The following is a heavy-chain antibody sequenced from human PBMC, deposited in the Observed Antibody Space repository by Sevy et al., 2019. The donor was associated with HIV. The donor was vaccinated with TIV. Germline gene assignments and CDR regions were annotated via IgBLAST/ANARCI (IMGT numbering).Heavy chain of an antibody. CDR1: GFTFSSYA. J-gene: IGHJ6*03. CDR2: ISGSGGST. CDR3: ASHSGSYYYYYYMDV. V-gene: IGHV3-23*01. Sequence: GGSLRLSCAASGFTFSSYAMSWVRQAPGKGLEWVSAISGSGGSTYYADSVKGRFTISRDNSKNTLYLQMNSLRAEDTAVYYCASHSGSYYYYYYMDVWGKRTTVTVSS. D-gene: IGHD1-26*01.